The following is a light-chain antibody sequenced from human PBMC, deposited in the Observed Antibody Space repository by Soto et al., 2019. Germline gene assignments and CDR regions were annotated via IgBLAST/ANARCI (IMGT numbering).Light chain of an antibody. CDR3: QQYINGYT. J-gene: IGKJ2*01. V-gene: IGKV3-15*01. CDR2: SAS. Sequence: EVVMTQSPATLSVFPGERVTLSCRASQSVSSSLAWYQQKPGQAPRLLIYSASTRATGIPARFSGSGSGTELTLTISSLESEDFAVYYCQQYINGYTFGQGTKLEIK. CDR1: QSVSSS.